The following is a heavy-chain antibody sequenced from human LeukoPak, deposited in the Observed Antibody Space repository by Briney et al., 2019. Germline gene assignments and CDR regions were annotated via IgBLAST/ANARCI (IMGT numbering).Heavy chain of an antibody. Sequence: PGRPLRLSCAVSGIPFKKYGMHWVRQAPGKGLEWVATIWHDGSPTMYADSAKGRFTISRDDSKNMLYLQMNSLRAEDTAEYYCVTHYKWDLLVHAFDFWGQGTRVTVSS. CDR1: GIPFKKYG. V-gene: IGHV3-33*01. CDR3: VTHYKWDLLVHAFDF. J-gene: IGHJ3*01. CDR2: IWHDGSPT. D-gene: IGHD1-26*01.